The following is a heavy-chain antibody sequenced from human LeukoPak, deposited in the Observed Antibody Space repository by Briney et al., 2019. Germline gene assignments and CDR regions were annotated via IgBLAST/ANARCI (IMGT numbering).Heavy chain of an antibody. CDR1: GGSISSYY. D-gene: IGHD1-26*01. CDR2: VYYSGST. CDR3: ARGGEWELLLGYYFDY. V-gene: IGHV4-59*01. J-gene: IGHJ4*02. Sequence: SETLSLTCTVSGGSISSYYWSWIRQPPGKGLEWIGYVYYSGSTNYNPSLKSRVTISVDTSKNQFSLRLSSVTAADTAVYYCARGGEWELLLGYYFDYWGQGTLVTVSS.